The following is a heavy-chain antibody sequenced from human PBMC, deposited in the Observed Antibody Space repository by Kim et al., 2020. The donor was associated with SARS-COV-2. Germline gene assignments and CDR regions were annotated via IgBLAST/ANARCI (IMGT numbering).Heavy chain of an antibody. D-gene: IGHD3-22*01. V-gene: IGHV1-18*01. CDR3: APYYDSNSYRGQWD. CDR1: GYSFSNYG. Sequence: ASVKVSCKASGYSFSNYGLVWARQAPGQGLEWTGWISSNSCHTKYAQNVQGRVTLTTDTSTNTGYMELSSLRSDDTAVYYCAPYYDSNSYRGQWDWGQGT. CDR2: ISSNSCHT. J-gene: IGHJ4*01.